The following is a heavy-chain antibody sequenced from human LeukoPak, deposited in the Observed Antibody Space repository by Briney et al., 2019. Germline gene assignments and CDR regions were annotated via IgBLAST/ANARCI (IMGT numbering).Heavy chain of an antibody. V-gene: IGHV4-4*02. Sequence: NPSGTLSLTCAVSGDSINNGKWWSWVRQPPGKGLEWIGEIFHSGSTNYNPSLKSRLTMSVDKSNNQFSLRLSSVTAADTAVYYCVYGGNSGDWLYWGQGTLVTVSS. D-gene: IGHD4-23*01. CDR1: GDSINNGKW. CDR2: IFHSGST. CDR3: VYGGNSGDWLY. J-gene: IGHJ4*02.